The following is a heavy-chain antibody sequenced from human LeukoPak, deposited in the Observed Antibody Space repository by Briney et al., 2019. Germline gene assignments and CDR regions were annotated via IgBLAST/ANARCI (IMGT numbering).Heavy chain of an antibody. Sequence: SETLSLTCTVSGASISAFHWTWFRQPAGKGLEWIGLIHSSGSTLFNPSLKSRVAMSVDLTKNQLSLKLTSVTAADTAMYYCARKDGDYWGRGTLVTVSS. V-gene: IGHV4-4*07. CDR2: IHSSGST. CDR1: GASISAFH. J-gene: IGHJ4*02. CDR3: ARKDGDY.